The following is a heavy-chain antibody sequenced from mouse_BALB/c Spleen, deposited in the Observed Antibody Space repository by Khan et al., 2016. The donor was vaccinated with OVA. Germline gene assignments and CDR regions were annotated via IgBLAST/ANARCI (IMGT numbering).Heavy chain of an antibody. CDR2: ISPGSGTP. CDR1: GYTFTSYW. CDR3: ARETYYGSSHYAMDY. J-gene: IGHJ4*01. V-gene: IGHV1S41*01. D-gene: IGHD1-1*01. Sequence: DLVKPGASVKLSCKASGYTFTSYWINWIKQRPGQGLEWIGRISPGSGTPYYNEMFKGKATLTVDTSSSTAYIQLSSLSSADSAVYFCARETYYGSSHYAMDYWGQGTSVTASS.